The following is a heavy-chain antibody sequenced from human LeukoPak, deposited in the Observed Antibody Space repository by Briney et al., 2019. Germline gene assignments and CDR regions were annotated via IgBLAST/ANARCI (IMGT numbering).Heavy chain of an antibody. J-gene: IGHJ4*02. CDR2: ISHDGSNK. D-gene: IGHD2-2*02. CDR1: GFTFSSYA. CDR3: ARRRTGWCSSTSCYTGPFDY. Sequence: GGSLRLSCAASGFTFSSYAMHWVRQAPGKGLEWVAVISHDGSNKYYADSVKGRFTISRDNSKNTLYLQMNSLRAEDTAVYYCARRRTGWCSSTSCYTGPFDYWGQGTLVTVSS. V-gene: IGHV3-30-3*01.